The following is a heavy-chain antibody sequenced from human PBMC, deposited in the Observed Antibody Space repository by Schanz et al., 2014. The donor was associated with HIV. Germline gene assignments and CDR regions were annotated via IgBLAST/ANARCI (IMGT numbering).Heavy chain of an antibody. Sequence: VQLVESGGGLVQPGRSLRLSCVASGYTFSDYYMSWIRQAPGKGLEWVSYISSTSSTISYRDSVKGRFTISRDNAKNSLYLQMTSLRVEDTAVYYCATTWRAMYGELDYWGQGTLVTVSS. V-gene: IGHV3-11*01. D-gene: IGHD4-17*01. CDR1: GYTFSDYY. CDR3: ATTWRAMYGELDY. J-gene: IGHJ4*02. CDR2: ISSTSSTI.